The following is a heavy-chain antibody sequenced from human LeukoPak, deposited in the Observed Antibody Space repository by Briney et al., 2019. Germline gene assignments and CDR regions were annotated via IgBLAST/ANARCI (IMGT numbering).Heavy chain of an antibody. CDR1: GFTFSSYG. D-gene: IGHD3-10*01. CDR2: ISYDGSNK. Sequence: GRSLRLSCAASGFTFSSYGMHLVRQATGKGLEWVAVISYDGSNKYYADSVKGRFTISRDNSKNTLYLQMNSLRAEDTAVYYCAKDLSQWFGEFDFDYWGQGTLVTVSS. V-gene: IGHV3-30*18. CDR3: AKDLSQWFGEFDFDY. J-gene: IGHJ4*02.